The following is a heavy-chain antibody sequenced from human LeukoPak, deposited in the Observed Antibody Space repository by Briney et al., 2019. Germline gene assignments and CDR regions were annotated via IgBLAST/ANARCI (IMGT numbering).Heavy chain of an antibody. Sequence: PGGSLRLSCAASGFTFSSYWMGWVRQAPGKGLEWVANIKQDGSEKYYVDSVKGRFTISKDNAESSLYLQMNSLRAEDTAVYYCARLSGFSGDHWGQGTLVTVSS. CDR3: ARLSGFSGDH. V-gene: IGHV3-7*05. CDR2: IKQDGSEK. J-gene: IGHJ4*02. D-gene: IGHD3-3*01. CDR1: GFTFSSYW.